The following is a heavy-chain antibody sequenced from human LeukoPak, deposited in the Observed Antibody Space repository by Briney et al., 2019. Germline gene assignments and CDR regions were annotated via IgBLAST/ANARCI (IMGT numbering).Heavy chain of an antibody. CDR2: IYHGGST. CDR1: GYSISSGYY. J-gene: IGHJ4*02. V-gene: IGHV4-38-2*02. Sequence: SETLSLTCTVSGYSISSGYYWGWIRQSPGQGLEWIGSIYHGGSTYYNPSLRSRVIVSVDTSKNHFSLKMSSVTAADTAVYYCARDLASCAGDCYSDGFDYWGQGALVTVSS. CDR3: ARDLASCAGDCYSDGFDY. D-gene: IGHD2-21*02.